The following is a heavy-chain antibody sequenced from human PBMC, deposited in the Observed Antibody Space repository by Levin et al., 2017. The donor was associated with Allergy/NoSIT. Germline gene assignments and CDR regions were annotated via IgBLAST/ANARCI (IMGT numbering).Heavy chain of an antibody. D-gene: IGHD4-17*01. CDR2: IKSKIDGGTT. Sequence: GESLKISCAASGFSFNNAWMNWVRQTPGKGLEWVGRIKSKIDGGTTDYAAPVKDRFTISRDDSKNTLYLQMNGLKTEDTAVCYCTTEHDYGDYFNCFDSWGQGILVTVSS. V-gene: IGHV3-15*07. J-gene: IGHJ5*01. CDR3: TTEHDYGDYFNCFDS. CDR1: GFSFNNAW.